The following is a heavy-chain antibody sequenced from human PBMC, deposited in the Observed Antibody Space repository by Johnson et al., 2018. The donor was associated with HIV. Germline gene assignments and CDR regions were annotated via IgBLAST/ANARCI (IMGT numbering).Heavy chain of an antibody. V-gene: IGHV3-9*01. CDR2: ISWNSGSI. J-gene: IGHJ3*02. CDR1: GFTFDDYA. CDR3: AKGLKLGSGDDAFDI. Sequence: VLLVESGGSMVQPGRSLRLSCAASGFTFDDYAMHWVRQAPGKGLEWVSGISWNSGSIGYADSVKGRFTISRDNSKNTLYLQMNSLRAEDTAVYYCAKGLKLGSGDDAFDIWGQGTMVTVSS. D-gene: IGHD7-27*01.